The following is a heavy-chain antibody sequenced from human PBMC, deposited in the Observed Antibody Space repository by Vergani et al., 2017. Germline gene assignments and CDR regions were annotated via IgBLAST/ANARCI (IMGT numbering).Heavy chain of an antibody. CDR2: IYSGGST. CDR3: AKAVTTVTRPFDY. V-gene: IGHV3-66*02. D-gene: IGHD4-17*01. Sequence: EVQLLESGGGLVQPGGSLRLSCAASGFTVSSNYMSWVRQAPGKGLEWVSVIYSGGSTYYADSVKGRFTISRDNSKNTLYLQMNSLRAEDTAVYYCAKAVTTVTRPFDYWGQGTLVTVSS. CDR1: GFTVSSNY. J-gene: IGHJ4*02.